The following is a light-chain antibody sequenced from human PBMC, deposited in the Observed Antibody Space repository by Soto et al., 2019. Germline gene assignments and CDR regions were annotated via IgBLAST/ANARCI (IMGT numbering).Light chain of an antibody. J-gene: IGLJ3*02. CDR1: SSNIGAGYD. V-gene: IGLV1-40*01. Sequence: QAVVTQPPSVSGAPGQRVTISCTGSSSNIGAGYDVHWYQQLPGTAPKLLIYDDSNRPSGVPDRFSGSKSGTSASLAITGLQAEDEADYYCCSYAGSATWVFGGGTKLTVL. CDR2: DDS. CDR3: CSYAGSATWV.